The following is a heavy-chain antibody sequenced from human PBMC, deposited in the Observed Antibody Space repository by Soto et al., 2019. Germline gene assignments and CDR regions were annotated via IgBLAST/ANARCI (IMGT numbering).Heavy chain of an antibody. CDR2: ISGSGSPT. CDR1: GFTFSSYA. D-gene: IGHD1-26*01. V-gene: IGHV3-23*01. J-gene: IGHJ4*02. Sequence: PGGSLRLSCAASGFTFSSYAMTWVRQAPGRGLEWVSAISGSGSPTYYADSVKGRFTISRDNSKNTLYLQMNSLRAEDTAVYYCARPSGGSWSSFDYWGQGTLVTVSS. CDR3: ARPSGGSWSSFDY.